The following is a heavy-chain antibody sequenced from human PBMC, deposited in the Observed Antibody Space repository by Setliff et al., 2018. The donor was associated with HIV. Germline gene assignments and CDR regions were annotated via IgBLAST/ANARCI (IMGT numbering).Heavy chain of an antibody. CDR2: IFSSGST. CDR1: GDSISSYS. J-gene: IGHJ5*02. V-gene: IGHV4-4*09. D-gene: IGHD3-10*01. Sequence: SETLSLTCTVSGDSISSYSWNWIRQSPGGGLEWIGFIFSSGSTKYNPSLQSRVTMSIDTSKNQFSLRLTSVTAADTAVYYCARRIDDSGSFPDKNWFDTWGQGSLGTAPQ. CDR3: ARRIDDSGSFPDKNWFDT.